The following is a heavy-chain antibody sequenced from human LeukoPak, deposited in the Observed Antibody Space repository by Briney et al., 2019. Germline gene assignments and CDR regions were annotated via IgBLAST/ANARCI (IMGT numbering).Heavy chain of an antibody. J-gene: IGHJ6*03. CDR1: GFTFSSYS. CDR2: ISSSSSYM. CDR3: ARDYEGYYDSSGLRMDV. D-gene: IGHD3-22*01. Sequence: PGGSLRLSCAASGFTFSSYSMNWVRQAPGKGLEWVSSISSSSSYMYYADSVKGRFTVSRDNAKNSLYLQMNSLRAEDTAVYYCARDYEGYYDSSGLRMDVWGKGTTVTVSS. V-gene: IGHV3-21*01.